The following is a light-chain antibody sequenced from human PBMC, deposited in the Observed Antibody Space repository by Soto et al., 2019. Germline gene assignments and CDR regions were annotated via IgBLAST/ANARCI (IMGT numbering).Light chain of an antibody. CDR3: QQYGSSPRT. CDR1: QSVSNNF. J-gene: IGKJ1*01. V-gene: IGKV3-20*01. CDR2: NAY. Sequence: EMVLTQSPYTLPFSPLERSTLSCRTSQSVSNNFLDWSQQKPGQAPRLLIYNAYNRATGIPDRFSGSGSGTDFTLTISRLEPEDFAVYYCQQYGSSPRTFGQGTKVDIK.